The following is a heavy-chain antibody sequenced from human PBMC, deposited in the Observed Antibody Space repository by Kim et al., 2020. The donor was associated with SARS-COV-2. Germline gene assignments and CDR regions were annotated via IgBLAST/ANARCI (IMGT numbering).Heavy chain of an antibody. CDR2: ISSSSSYI. Sequence: GGSLRLSCAASGFTFSSYSMNWVRQAPGKGLEWVSSISSSSSYIYYADSVKGRFTISRDNAKNSLYLQMNSLRAEDTAVYYCARDLKEYFDWLLPPEWGQGTLVTVSS. J-gene: IGHJ4*02. CDR3: ARDLKEYFDWLLPPE. D-gene: IGHD3-9*01. CDR1: GFTFSSYS. V-gene: IGHV3-21*01.